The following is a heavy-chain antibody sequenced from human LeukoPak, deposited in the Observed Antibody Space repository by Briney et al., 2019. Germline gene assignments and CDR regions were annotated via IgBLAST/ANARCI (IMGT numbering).Heavy chain of an antibody. Sequence: SETLSLTRTVSGGSISSYYWSWIRQPAGKGLEWIGRIYTSGSTNYNPSLKSRVTMSVDTSKNQFSLKLSSVTAADTAVYYCARAVAMYGDRSPFDYWGQGTLVTVSS. D-gene: IGHD4-17*01. J-gene: IGHJ4*02. CDR2: IYTSGST. CDR1: GGSISSYY. CDR3: ARAVAMYGDRSPFDY. V-gene: IGHV4-4*07.